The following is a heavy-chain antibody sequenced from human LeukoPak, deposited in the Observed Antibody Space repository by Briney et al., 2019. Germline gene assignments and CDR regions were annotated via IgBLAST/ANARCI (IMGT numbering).Heavy chain of an antibody. D-gene: IGHD3-10*01. V-gene: IGHV1-8*01. CDR2: MNPNSGNT. CDR1: GYTFTSYD. CDR3: ARRGPGSTAWYFDL. Sequence: ASVKVSCKASGYTFTSYDINWVRQATGQRLEWMGWMNPNSGNTGYAQKFQGRVTMTRNTSISTAYMELSSLRSEDTAVYYCARRGPGSTAWYFDLWGRGTLVTVSS. J-gene: IGHJ2*01.